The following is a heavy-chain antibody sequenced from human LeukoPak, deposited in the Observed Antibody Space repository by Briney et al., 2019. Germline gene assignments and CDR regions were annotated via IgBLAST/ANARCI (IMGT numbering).Heavy chain of an antibody. CDR1: GGSINSSSSYY. D-gene: IGHD2-2*01. Sequence: SETLSLTCTVSGGSINSSSSYYWGWIRQPPGKGLDWIGSIYYSGRTYYNPSLKSRATISVDTSKNQFSLKLSSVTAADTAVYYCARDTYVVPAASSLRWFDPWGQGTLVTVSS. V-gene: IGHV4-39*07. J-gene: IGHJ5*02. CDR2: IYYSGRT. CDR3: ARDTYVVPAASSLRWFDP.